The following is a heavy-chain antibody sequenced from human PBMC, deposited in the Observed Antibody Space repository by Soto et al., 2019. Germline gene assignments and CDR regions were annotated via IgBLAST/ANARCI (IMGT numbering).Heavy chain of an antibody. CDR2: ISYTVDA. D-gene: IGHD5-18*01. Sequence: LSLTCSVSAGSISRYYWGWVRQSPGEGLEWIAHISYTVDASYNPSLKSRVTISLDTSKNQIALRLMSVTAADTAVYYCVGSLMSRAMESFDYWGQGTLVTVSS. J-gene: IGHJ4*02. CDR3: VGSLMSRAMESFDY. V-gene: IGHV4-59*01. CDR1: AGSISRYY.